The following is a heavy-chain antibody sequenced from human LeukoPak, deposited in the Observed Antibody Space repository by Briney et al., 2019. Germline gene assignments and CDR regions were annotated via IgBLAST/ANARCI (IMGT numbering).Heavy chain of an antibody. Sequence: SGGSLRLSCAASGFTFSSYAMSWVRQAPGKGLEWVSAISGSGGSTYYADSVKGRFTISRDNSKNTLYLQMNGLRAEDTAVYYCAKDGIYSYGRHDYWGQGTLVTVSS. CDR3: AKDGIYSYGRHDY. J-gene: IGHJ4*02. CDR2: ISGSGGST. CDR1: GFTFSSYA. V-gene: IGHV3-23*01. D-gene: IGHD5-18*01.